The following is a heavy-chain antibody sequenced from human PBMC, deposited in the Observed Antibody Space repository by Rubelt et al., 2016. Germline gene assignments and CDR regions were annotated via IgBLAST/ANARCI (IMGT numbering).Heavy chain of an antibody. Sequence: GSTYYNPSLKSRVTISVDTSKNQFSLKLSSVTAADTAVYYCARGNSGYDMDYWGQGALVTVSS. J-gene: IGHJ4*02. CDR2: GST. D-gene: IGHD5-12*01. V-gene: IGHV4-30-4*07. CDR3: ARGNSGYDMDY.